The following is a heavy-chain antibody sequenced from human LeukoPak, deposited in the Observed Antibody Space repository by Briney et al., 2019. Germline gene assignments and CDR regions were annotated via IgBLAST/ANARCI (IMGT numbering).Heavy chain of an antibody. CDR2: FDYGGST. J-gene: IGHJ4*02. CDR3: ARRGRFDSWSGSDY. CDR1: GYSITIGCYY. Sequence: SETLSLTCTASGYSITIGCYYWDWIRQSPGKGLEWIGGFDYGGSTYYNPSLKSRVTLSVDTSKNQFSLNLNSVTAADTSIYYCARRGRFDSWSGSDYWGRGTLVTVSS. D-gene: IGHD3-3*01. V-gene: IGHV4-39*01.